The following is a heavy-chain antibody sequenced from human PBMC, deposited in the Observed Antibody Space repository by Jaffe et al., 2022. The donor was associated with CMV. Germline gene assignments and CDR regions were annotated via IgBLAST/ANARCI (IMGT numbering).Heavy chain of an antibody. J-gene: IGHJ3*02. Sequence: QVQLQESGPGLVKPSETLSLTCTVSGGSISSYYWSWIRQPAGKGLEWIGRIYTSGSTNYNPSLKSRVTMSVDTSKNQFSLKLSSVTAADTAVYYCAREWGRWTTVTPDDAFDIWGQGTMVTVSS. D-gene: IGHD4-17*01. V-gene: IGHV4-4*07. CDR1: GGSISSYY. CDR2: IYTSGST. CDR3: AREWGRWTTVTPDDAFDI.